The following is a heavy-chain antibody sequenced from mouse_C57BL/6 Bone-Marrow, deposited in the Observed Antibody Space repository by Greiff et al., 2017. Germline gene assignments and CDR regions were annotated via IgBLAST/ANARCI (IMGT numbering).Heavy chain of an antibody. CDR2: ISSGSSTI. D-gene: IGHD1-1*01. V-gene: IGHV5-17*01. Sequence: EVQGVESGGGLVKPGGSLKLSCAASGFTFSDYGMHWVRQAPEKGLEWVAYISSGSSTIYYADTVKGRFTISRDNAKNTLFLQMTSLRSEDTAMYYCARPSITTVVAPYAMDYWGQGTSVTVSS. J-gene: IGHJ4*01. CDR3: ARPSITTVVAPYAMDY. CDR1: GFTFSDYG.